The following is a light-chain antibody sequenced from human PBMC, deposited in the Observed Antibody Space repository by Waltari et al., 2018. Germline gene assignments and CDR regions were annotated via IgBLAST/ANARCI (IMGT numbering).Light chain of an antibody. CDR1: QSVSSN. Sequence: EIVLTQSPATLSLSPGERATLSCRASQSVSSNLAWYQQRPGQAPRLLIYGASTRATGVPARLSGSGSGTEFTLTISSLQSEDFAVYYCQQHNNWPYTFGQGTTVEI. CDR3: QQHNNWPYT. CDR2: GAS. V-gene: IGKV3-15*01. J-gene: IGKJ2*01.